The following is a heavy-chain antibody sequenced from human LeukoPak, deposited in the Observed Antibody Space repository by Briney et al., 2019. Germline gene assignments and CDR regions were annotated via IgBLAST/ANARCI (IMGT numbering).Heavy chain of an antibody. CDR1: GFTFSSYV. CDR2: ISCSGSNT. CDR3: AKDSSGRGYYGSGSIWAPSEATFNYFDC. D-gene: IGHD3-10*01. V-gene: IGHV3-23*01. J-gene: IGHJ4*02. Sequence: AGGSLRLSCAASGFTFSSYVMSWVSQAPGKGLEWVAGISCSGSNTYYADSVKGRFTISRDNSKNTLSLQMTSLRAEDTAVYYCAKDSSGRGYYGSGSIWAPSEATFNYFDCSGQGTLVTVSS.